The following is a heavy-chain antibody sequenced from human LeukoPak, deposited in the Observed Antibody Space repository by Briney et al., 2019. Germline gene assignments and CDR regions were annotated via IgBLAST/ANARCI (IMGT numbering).Heavy chain of an antibody. Sequence: GGSLRLSCAAFGFTFSNYAMSWVRQAPGKGLDWVSAISGSGGSTYYADSVKGRFTISRDNSKNTLYLQMNSLRAEDTAVYYCAKDSEGAAYSRWGQGTLVTVSS. J-gene: IGHJ4*02. CDR2: ISGSGGST. CDR3: AKDSEGAAYSR. D-gene: IGHD2-15*01. V-gene: IGHV3-23*01. CDR1: GFTFSNYA.